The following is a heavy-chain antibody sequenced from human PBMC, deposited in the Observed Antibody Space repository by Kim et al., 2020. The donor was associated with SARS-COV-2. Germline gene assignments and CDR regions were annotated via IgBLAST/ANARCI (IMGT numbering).Heavy chain of an antibody. CDR2: T. Sequence: TYDNPSLKSRITMSIATSENKFSLRLTSVTAADTAIYYCARSSGWVFYFDQWGQGARVTVSS. CDR3: ARSSGWVFYFDQ. V-gene: IGHV4-31*02. J-gene: IGHJ4*02. D-gene: IGHD3-10*01.